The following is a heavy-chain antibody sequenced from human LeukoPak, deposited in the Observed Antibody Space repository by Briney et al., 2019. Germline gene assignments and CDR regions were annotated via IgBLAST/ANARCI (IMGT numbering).Heavy chain of an antibody. J-gene: IGHJ1*01. D-gene: IGHD3-22*01. V-gene: IGHV6-1*01. CDR1: RESVSSNGGS. CDR3: SREKYYHTSGYYDG. CDR2: ATHTSQWYS. Sequence: SQTLSVTGVISRESVSSNGGSWKGFKQSPPRGRAWLGRATHTSQWYSDYAVSVKSRITTNPDTSTTQFSLHLNSVTPEDTGVYYCSREKYYHTSGYYDGWGEATPVTVSS.